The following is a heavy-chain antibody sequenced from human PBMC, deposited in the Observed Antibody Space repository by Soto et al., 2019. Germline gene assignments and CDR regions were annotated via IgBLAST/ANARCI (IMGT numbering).Heavy chain of an antibody. CDR2: ISSSSSTI. D-gene: IGHD6-13*01. CDR3: ARLLVSNWFDP. Sequence: GGSLRLSCAASGFTFSSYSMNWVRQAPGKGLEWVSYISSSSSTIYYADSVKGRFTISRDNAKNSLYLQMNSLRAEDTAVYYCARLLVSNWFDPWGQGNLVTVSS. V-gene: IGHV3-48*01. J-gene: IGHJ5*02. CDR1: GFTFSSYS.